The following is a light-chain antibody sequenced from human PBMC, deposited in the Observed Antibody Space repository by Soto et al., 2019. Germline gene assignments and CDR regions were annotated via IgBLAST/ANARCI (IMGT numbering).Light chain of an antibody. V-gene: IGKV3D-20*02. J-gene: IGKJ5*01. CDR2: DAY. Sequence: PGTLSLSPGERATLSCRASQSISISYLAWYQQQPGQAPRLLIYDAYNRATGIPPRFSGSGSGTDFTLTISSLEPEDSAVYYGQQRHMWPITFGQGTRLEI. CDR3: QQRHMWPIT. CDR1: QSISISY.